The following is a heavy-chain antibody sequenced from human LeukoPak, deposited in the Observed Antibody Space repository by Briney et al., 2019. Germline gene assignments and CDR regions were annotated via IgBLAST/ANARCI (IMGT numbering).Heavy chain of an antibody. Sequence: SVKVSCKASGFTFTSSAMQWVRQARGQRLEWIGWIVVGSGNTNYAQKFQERVTITRDMSTSTAYMELSSLRSEDTAVYYCAATDYDYVWGSYRTNDAFDIWGQGTMVTVSS. CDR1: GFTFTSSA. V-gene: IGHV1-58*02. D-gene: IGHD3-16*02. CDR2: IVVGSGNT. J-gene: IGHJ3*02. CDR3: AATDYDYVWGSYRTNDAFDI.